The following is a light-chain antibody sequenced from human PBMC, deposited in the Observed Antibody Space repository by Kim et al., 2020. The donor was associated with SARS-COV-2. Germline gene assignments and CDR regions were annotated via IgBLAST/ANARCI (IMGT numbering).Light chain of an antibody. V-gene: IGKV3-11*01. CDR3: QQRSNWPIT. CDR2: DAS. CDR1: QSVSSY. J-gene: IGKJ5*01. Sequence: LSPGERATRTCRASQSVSSYLAWYQQKPGQAPRLLIYDASNRATGIPARFSGSGSGTDLTLTISSLEPEDFAVYYCQQRSNWPITFGQGTRLEIK.